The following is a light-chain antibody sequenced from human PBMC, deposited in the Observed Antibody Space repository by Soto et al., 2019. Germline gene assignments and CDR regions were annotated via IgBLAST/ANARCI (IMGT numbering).Light chain of an antibody. Sequence: AIRMTQSPSSFSASTGDRVTITCRASQGISSYLAWYQQKPGKAPKLLIYAASSLQSGVPSRFSGSGSGREFTLSISSLQPEDVATYYCQQYDNRLTFGGGTKVDIK. CDR2: AAS. J-gene: IGKJ4*01. V-gene: IGKV1-8*01. CDR3: QQYDNRLT. CDR1: QGISSY.